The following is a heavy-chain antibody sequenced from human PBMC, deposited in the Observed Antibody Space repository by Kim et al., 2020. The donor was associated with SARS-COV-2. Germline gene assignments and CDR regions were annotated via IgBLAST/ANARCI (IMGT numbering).Heavy chain of an antibody. CDR3: ARDRGAGSYLFDY. V-gene: IGHV1-69*01. J-gene: IGHJ4*02. Sequence: NCAQNFRGRVSITADESTSTAYMELSSLRSEDTAVYYCARDRGAGSYLFDYWGQGTLVTVSS. D-gene: IGHD1-26*01.